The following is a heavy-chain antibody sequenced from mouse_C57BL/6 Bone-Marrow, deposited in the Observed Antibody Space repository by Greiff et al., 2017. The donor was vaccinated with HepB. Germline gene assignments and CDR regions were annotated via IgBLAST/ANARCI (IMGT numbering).Heavy chain of an antibody. CDR3: ARSTMVTTGAMDY. CDR2: IDTSDSET. J-gene: IGHJ4*01. CDR1: GYTFTSYW. Sequence: QVQLQQPGAELVRPGSSVKLSCKASGYTFTSYWMHWVKQRPIQGLEWIGNIDTSDSETHYNQKFKDKATLTVDKSSSTAYMQLSSLTSEDSAVYYCARSTMVTTGAMDYWGQGTSVTVSS. V-gene: IGHV1-52*01. D-gene: IGHD2-2*01.